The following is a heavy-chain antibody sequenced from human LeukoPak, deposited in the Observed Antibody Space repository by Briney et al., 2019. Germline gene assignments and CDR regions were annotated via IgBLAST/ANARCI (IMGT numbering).Heavy chain of an antibody. V-gene: IGHV1-3*01. D-gene: IGHD3-10*01. CDR1: GYTFTSYA. J-gene: IGHJ4*02. CDR2: INAGNGNT. CDR3: ARDQLAYYYGSGSYWNY. Sequence: GASVKVSCKASGYTFTSYAMHWVRQAPGQRLEWMGWINAGNGNTKYSQKSQGRVTITRDTSASTAYMELSSLRSEDTAVYYCARDQLAYYYGSGSYWNYWGQGTLVTVSS.